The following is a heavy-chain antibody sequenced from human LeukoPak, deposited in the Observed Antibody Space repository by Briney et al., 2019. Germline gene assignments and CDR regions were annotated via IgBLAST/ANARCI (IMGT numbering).Heavy chain of an antibody. CDR3: ARGGNTDFSDSSGSNGDY. Sequence: SETLSLTCTVSGVSISSYYWNWIRQPPGKGLEWIGYIYYSGSTVYNPSLKSRVTISVDTSKNQFSLKLSSVTAADTAIYYCARGGNTDFSDSSGSNGDYWGQGTLVTVSS. J-gene: IGHJ4*02. V-gene: IGHV4-59*01. D-gene: IGHD3-22*01. CDR2: IYYSGST. CDR1: GVSISSYY.